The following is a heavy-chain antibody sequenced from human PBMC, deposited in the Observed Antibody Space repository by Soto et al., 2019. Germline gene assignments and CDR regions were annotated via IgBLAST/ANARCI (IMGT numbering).Heavy chain of an antibody. D-gene: IGHD3-22*01. CDR3: ATAYVYDFENSNYYRDAFDI. J-gene: IGHJ3*02. CDR2: MYPDDSDI. V-gene: IGHV5-51*01. Sequence: GESLKISCNASGYSFSFYWIGWVRQMPGKGLEWMAIMYPDDSDIRYSPSFEAHVTISADKSTSTAFLQWSSLKASDTAMYYCATAYVYDFENSNYYRDAFDIWGQGTLVTVSS. CDR1: GYSFSFYW.